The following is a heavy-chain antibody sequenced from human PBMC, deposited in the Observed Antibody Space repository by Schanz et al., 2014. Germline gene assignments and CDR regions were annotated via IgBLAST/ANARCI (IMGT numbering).Heavy chain of an antibody. V-gene: IGHV3-23*04. Sequence: EVQLVESGGGLVKPGGSLRLSCAASGFTFSSYSMNWVRQAPGKGLEWVSTISASGGSTYYADSVKGRFTISRDNSKNILYLQMNSLRAEDTAVYYCAREQIMAAAGLVDYWGHGTLVTVSS. D-gene: IGHD6-13*01. CDR1: GFTFSSYS. CDR2: ISASGGST. J-gene: IGHJ4*01. CDR3: AREQIMAAAGLVDY.